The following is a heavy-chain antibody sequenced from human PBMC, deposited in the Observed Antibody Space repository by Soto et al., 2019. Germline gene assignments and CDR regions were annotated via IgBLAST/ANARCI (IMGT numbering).Heavy chain of an antibody. Sequence: QLQLLESGPGQVKPSATLSLTCTVSGDSITSSPYYWGWIRQPQGEWLEWIGSIYYSGNTFYNPSHKRRVIISVESSKNHFSLKLSSVTAADTAVYYCARLYSSPVWYFDLWGRGTLVTVSS. CDR2: IYYSGNT. CDR1: GDSITSSPYY. J-gene: IGHJ2*01. D-gene: IGHD4-4*01. CDR3: ARLYSSPVWYFDL. V-gene: IGHV4-39*02.